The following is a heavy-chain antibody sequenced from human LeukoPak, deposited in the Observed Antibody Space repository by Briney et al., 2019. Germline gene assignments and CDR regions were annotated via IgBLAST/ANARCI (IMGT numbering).Heavy chain of an antibody. CDR1: GGSISGDH. V-gene: IGHV4-59*08. Sequence: SETLSLTCTVSGGSISGDHWNWIRQPPGKGLEWIGYIYYSGSTNYNPSLKSRVTISIDTSKNQFSLKLTSVTAADTAVYYCARRNDFGIWGQGTVVTVSS. J-gene: IGHJ3*02. CDR3: ARRNDFGI. CDR2: IYYSGST.